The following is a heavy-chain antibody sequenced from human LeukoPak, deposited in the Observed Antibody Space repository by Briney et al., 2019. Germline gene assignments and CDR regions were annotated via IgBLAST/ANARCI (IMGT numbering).Heavy chain of an antibody. Sequence: PGGSLRLSCAASGFTFSSYWMSWVRQAPGKGLEWVANIKQDGSEKYYVDSVKGRFTISRDNAKNSLYLQMNSLRAEDTAVYYCARGSAYGAYSYYFDYWGQGTLVTVSS. CDR3: ARGSAYGAYSYYFDY. J-gene: IGHJ4*02. D-gene: IGHD2-15*01. CDR1: GFTFSSYW. V-gene: IGHV3-7*01. CDR2: IKQDGSEK.